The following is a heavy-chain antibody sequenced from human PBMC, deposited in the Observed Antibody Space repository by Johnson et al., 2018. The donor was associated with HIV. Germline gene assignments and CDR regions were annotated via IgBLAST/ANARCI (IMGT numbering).Heavy chain of an antibody. J-gene: IGHJ3*02. CDR2: IRSKTDGGTT. V-gene: IGHV3-15*01. Sequence: MQLVESGGGLVKPGGSLRLSCAASGFTFNNAWMSWVRQAPGKGLEWLGRIRSKTDGGTTDYAEPVKGRFTISRDDLKNTLYLQMNSLKSEDTAVYYCTALLAAAGDAFDIWGQGTMVTVSS. CDR1: GFTFNNAW. CDR3: TALLAAAGDAFDI. D-gene: IGHD6-13*01.